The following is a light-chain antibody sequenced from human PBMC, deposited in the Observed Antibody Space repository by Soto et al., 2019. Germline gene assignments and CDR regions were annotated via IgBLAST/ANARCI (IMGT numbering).Light chain of an antibody. CDR1: STDVGGYNY. V-gene: IGLV2-14*01. CDR3: GSYTSTDTPFV. CDR2: EVS. J-gene: IGLJ1*01. Sequence: QSALAQPSSVSGSPGQSTTIPCTGTSTDVGGYNYVSWYQHHPGKGPNLIISEVSNRPSGVSDRFSGSKSGNKASLIISNLEAEDESDYYCGSYTSTDTPFVFGTGTKVTVL.